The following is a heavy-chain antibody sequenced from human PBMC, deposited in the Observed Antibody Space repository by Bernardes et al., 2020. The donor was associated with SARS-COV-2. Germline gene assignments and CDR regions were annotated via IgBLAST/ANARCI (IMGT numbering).Heavy chain of an antibody. Sequence: SGPTLVKPTQTLTLTCDVSGFSVSATRVGVAWIRQPPGKALEFLALIYWDDDKRYSRSLESRLIVSKDNSKNQVFLRMTNMDPADTATYFCARLHDYYDISGRRCVDSWGRGTLVTVSS. CDR2: IYWDDDK. J-gene: IGHJ5*01. CDR3: ARLHDYYDISGRRCVDS. D-gene: IGHD3-22*01. CDR1: GFSVSATRVG. V-gene: IGHV2-5*02.